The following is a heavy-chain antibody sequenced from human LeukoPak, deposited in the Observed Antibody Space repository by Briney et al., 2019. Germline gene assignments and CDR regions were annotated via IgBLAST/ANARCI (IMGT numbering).Heavy chain of an antibody. D-gene: IGHD3-10*01. J-gene: IGHJ5*02. CDR2: IYYSGST. CDR1: GGSISSSSYY. V-gene: IGHV4-39*01. CDR3: ASHYYYGAGSYYNRWFDL. Sequence: SETLSLTCTVSGGSISSSSYYWGWIRQPPGKGLEWIGSIYYSGSTYYNPSLKSRVTISVDTSKNQFSLKLSSVTAADTALYYCASHYYYGAGSYYNRWFDLWGQGTLVTVSS.